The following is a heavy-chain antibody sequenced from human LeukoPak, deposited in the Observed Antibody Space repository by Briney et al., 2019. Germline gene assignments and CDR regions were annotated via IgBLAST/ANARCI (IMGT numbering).Heavy chain of an antibody. D-gene: IGHD6-13*01. CDR2: INAGNGNT. CDR3: AREGYSSSWYDY. V-gene: IGHV1-3*01. J-gene: IGHJ4*02. Sequence: ASVKVSCKASGYSFTSYAMHWVRQPPGQRLEWMGWINAGNGNTKYSQKFQGRVTITRDTSASTAYMELSSLRSEDTAVYYCAREGYSSSWYDYWGQGTLVTVSS. CDR1: GYSFTSYA.